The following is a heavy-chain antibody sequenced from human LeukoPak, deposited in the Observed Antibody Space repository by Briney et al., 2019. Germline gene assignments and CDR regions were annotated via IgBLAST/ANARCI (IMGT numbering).Heavy chain of an antibody. CDR3: ARGRSSGWYDY. J-gene: IGHJ4*02. D-gene: IGHD6-19*01. Sequence: GSVKVSCKASGYTFSGYYIHWVRQAPGQGLEWMGLIKPDSGDTNYAQNFRGRVTMTRDTSITTAYVELNRLTSDDTAVYYCARGRSSGWYDYWGQGTLVTVSS. CDR1: GYTFSGYY. V-gene: IGHV1-2*02. CDR2: IKPDSGDT.